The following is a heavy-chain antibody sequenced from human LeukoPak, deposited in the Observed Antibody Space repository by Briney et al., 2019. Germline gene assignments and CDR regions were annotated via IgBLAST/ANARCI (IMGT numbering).Heavy chain of an antibody. CDR2: IYYSGIT. CDR1: GGSISSYY. CDR3: ARGHDFWSGLNWFDP. D-gene: IGHD3-3*01. J-gene: IGHJ5*02. V-gene: IGHV4-59*08. Sequence: SETLSLTWTVSGGSISSYYWNWIRQPPGKGLEWIGYIYYSGITNYNPSLKSRVTISVDTSKSQFSLKLSSVTAADTAVYYCARGHDFWSGLNWFDPWGQGTLVTVSS.